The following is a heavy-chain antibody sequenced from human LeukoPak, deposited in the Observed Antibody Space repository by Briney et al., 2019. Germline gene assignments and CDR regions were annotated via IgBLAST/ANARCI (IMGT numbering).Heavy chain of an antibody. D-gene: IGHD6-13*01. V-gene: IGHV3-30-3*01. CDR2: ISYDGSNK. CDR3: ARDRAAAGTGWIDP. J-gene: IGHJ5*02. CDR1: GFTFSSYA. Sequence: GGSLRLSCAASGFTFSSYAMHWVRQAPGKGLEWVAVISYDGSNKYYADSVKGRFTISRDNSKNTLYLQMNSLRAEDTAVYYCARDRAAAGTGWIDPWGQGTLVTISS.